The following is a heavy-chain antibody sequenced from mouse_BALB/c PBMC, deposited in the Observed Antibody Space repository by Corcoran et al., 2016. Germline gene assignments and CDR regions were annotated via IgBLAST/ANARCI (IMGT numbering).Heavy chain of an antibody. CDR1: GYTFTDYY. J-gene: IGHJ3*01. V-gene: IGHV1-84*02. Sequence: QIQLPQSGPELVKPGASVKISCKASGYTFTDYYINGVKQKPGQGLEWIGWIYPGSGNTKYNEKFKGKATLTVDTSSSTAYMQLSSLTSEDTAVYFCARKDYYGNWFAYWGQGTLVTVSA. D-gene: IGHD2-1*01. CDR2: IYPGSGNT. CDR3: ARKDYYGNWFAY.